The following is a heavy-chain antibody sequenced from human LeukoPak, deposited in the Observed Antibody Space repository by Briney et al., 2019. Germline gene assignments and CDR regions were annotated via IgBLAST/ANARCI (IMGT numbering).Heavy chain of an antibody. Sequence: GGSLRLSCTASGVTFSSYEMNWVRQAPGKGLEWVAYISVSGYTTYYADPMQGRFTISRDNAKNSLYLQINSLRAEDTALYYCARDSGSLNGMDVWGQGTTVTVSS. D-gene: IGHD1-26*01. CDR3: ARDSGSLNGMDV. J-gene: IGHJ6*02. CDR1: GVTFSSYE. CDR2: ISVSGYTT. V-gene: IGHV3-48*03.